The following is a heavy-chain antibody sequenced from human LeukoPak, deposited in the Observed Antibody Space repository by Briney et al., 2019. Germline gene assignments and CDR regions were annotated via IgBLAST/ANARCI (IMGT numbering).Heavy chain of an antibody. CDR1: GFTFSTFG. CDR3: ARDSGLIMGALNFDY. V-gene: IGHV3-48*02. D-gene: IGHD1-26*01. J-gene: IGHJ4*02. CDR2: ISSSSGTI. Sequence: GSLRLSCAASGFTFSTFGMSWVRQAPGKGLEWVSYISSSSGTIFYADSVKGRFTISRDNAKNSLYLQMNSLRDEDTAVYYCARDSGLIMGALNFDYWGQGTLVTVSS.